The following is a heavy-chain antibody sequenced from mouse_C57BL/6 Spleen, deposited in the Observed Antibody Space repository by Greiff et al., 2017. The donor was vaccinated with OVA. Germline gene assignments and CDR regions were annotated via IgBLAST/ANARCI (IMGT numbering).Heavy chain of an antibody. D-gene: IGHD4-1*01. CDR1: GFTFSDYG. CDR3: ARQTGTLVFDY. V-gene: IGHV5-17*01. Sequence: EVKVVESGGGLVKPGGSLKLSCAASGFTFSDYGMHWVRQAPEKGLEWVAYISSGSSTIYYADTVKGRFTISRDNAKNTLFLQMTSLRSEDTAMYYCARQTGTLVFDYWGQGTTLTVSS. J-gene: IGHJ2*01. CDR2: ISSGSSTI.